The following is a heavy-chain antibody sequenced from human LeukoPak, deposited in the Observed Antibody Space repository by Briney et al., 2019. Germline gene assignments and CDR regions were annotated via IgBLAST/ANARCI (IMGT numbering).Heavy chain of an antibody. J-gene: IGHJ4*02. CDR3: ARGGRFSGSYDY. CDR2: IYYTGST. Sequence: KPSETLSLTCTVSGASISSYYWSWIRQPPGKGLEWIGYIYYTGSTNYNPSLKSRITMSVDMSKNHFSLKLSSVTAADTAVYYCARGGRFSGSYDYWGQGTLVTVSS. V-gene: IGHV4-59*12. CDR1: GASISSYY. D-gene: IGHD1-26*01.